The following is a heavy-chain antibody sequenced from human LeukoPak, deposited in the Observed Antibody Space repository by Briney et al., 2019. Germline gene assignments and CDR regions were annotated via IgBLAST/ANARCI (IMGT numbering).Heavy chain of an antibody. CDR3: ARDNSSSNFDY. J-gene: IGHJ4*02. CDR2: IYYSGST. V-gene: IGHV4-39*07. CDR1: GGSISSYF. Sequence: SETLSLTCNVSGGSISSYFWGWIRQPPGKGLEWIGSIYYSGSTYYNPSLKSRVTISVDTSKNQFSLKLSSVTAADTAVYYCARDNSSSNFDYWGQGTLVTVSS. D-gene: IGHD1-1*01.